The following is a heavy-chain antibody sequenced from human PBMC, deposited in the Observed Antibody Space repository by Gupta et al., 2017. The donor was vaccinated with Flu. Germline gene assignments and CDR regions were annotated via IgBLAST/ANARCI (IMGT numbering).Heavy chain of an antibody. CDR2: INTGGTT. CDR3: ARGRDYTFDI. V-gene: IGHV3-53*02. D-gene: IGHD4-4*01. Sequence: EVQLVETGGGLIQPGGSLRLSCAASGIIVSSNYMTWVRQAPGKGLEWVSGINTGGTTFYADSVKGRFSLSRDSSKNTLCLQMNSLRAEDTALYYCARGRDYTFDIWGQGTMVTVSS. CDR1: GIIVSSNY. J-gene: IGHJ3*02.